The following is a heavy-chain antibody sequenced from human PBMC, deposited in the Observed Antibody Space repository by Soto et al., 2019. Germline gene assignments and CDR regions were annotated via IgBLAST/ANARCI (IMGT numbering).Heavy chain of an antibody. Sequence: ASVKVSCKASGYSFTDYHIHWVRQAPGQGLGWMGWINPKSGGTNYAQKFQGRVTMTRDTSISTAYMELSRLRSDDTAVYYCAREHYDILTGYYGLDYWGQGTLVTVSS. J-gene: IGHJ4*02. CDR2: INPKSGGT. CDR3: AREHYDILTGYYGLDY. V-gene: IGHV1-2*02. CDR1: GYSFTDYH. D-gene: IGHD3-9*01.